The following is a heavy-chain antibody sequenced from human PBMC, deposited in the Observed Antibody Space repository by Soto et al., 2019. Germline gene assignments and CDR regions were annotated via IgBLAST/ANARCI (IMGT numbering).Heavy chain of an antibody. Sequence: PGWSLRLSCASSGFTFSSYWMTWVRQAPGKGLEWVANIKQDGSEIYYVDSVRGRFTISRDNAKSSLYLQMNSLRAEDTAVYYCARDSVEWLLSFYYYGEDVWGQGTTVTVSS. CDR3: ARDSVEWLLSFYYYGEDV. D-gene: IGHD3-3*01. CDR2: IKQDGSEI. J-gene: IGHJ6*02. V-gene: IGHV3-7*01. CDR1: GFTFSSYW.